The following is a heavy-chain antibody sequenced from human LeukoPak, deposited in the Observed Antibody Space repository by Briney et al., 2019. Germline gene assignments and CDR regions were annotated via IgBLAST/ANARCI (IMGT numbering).Heavy chain of an antibody. V-gene: IGHV4-4*07. J-gene: IGHJ3*02. Sequence: KPSETLSLTCTVSGGSISSYYWSWIRQPAGKGLEWIGRIYTSGSTNCNPSLKSRVTMSVDTSKNQFSLKLSSVTAADTAVYYCARGACSSTSCPRGRDAFDIWGQGTMVTVSS. CDR1: GGSISSYY. D-gene: IGHD2-2*01. CDR2: IYTSGST. CDR3: ARGACSSTSCPRGRDAFDI.